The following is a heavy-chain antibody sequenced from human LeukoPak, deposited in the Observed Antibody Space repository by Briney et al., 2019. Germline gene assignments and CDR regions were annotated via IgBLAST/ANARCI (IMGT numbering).Heavy chain of an antibody. CDR3: ARVYSSSWYDWLDP. J-gene: IGHJ5*02. CDR2: IYYSGST. V-gene: IGHV4-59*01. D-gene: IGHD6-13*01. Sequence: SETLSLTCTVSGGSISSYYWSWIRQPPGKGLEWIGYIYYSGSTNYNPSLKSRVTISVDTSKNQFSLKLSSVTAADTAVYYCARVYSSSWYDWLDPWGQGTLVTVSS. CDR1: GGSISSYY.